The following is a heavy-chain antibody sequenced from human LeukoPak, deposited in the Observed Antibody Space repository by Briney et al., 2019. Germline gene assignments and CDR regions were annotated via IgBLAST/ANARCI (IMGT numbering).Heavy chain of an antibody. V-gene: IGHV1-18*01. CDR3: ARDSDSSGYYGGY. CDR1: GYTFTSYG. D-gene: IGHD3-22*01. J-gene: IGHJ4*02. Sequence: ASVTVSCKASGYTFTSYGISWVRQAPGHGLEWMGWISAYNGNTNYAPKLKGRVTMTTDTSTSTAYMELRSLRSDDTAVYYCARDSDSSGYYGGYWGQGTLVTVSS. CDR2: ISAYNGNT.